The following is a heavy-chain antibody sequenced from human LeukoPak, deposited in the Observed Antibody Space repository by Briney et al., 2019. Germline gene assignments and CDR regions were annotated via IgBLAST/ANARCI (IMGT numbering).Heavy chain of an antibody. CDR2: INPSGGST. Sequence: GASVKVSCKASGYTFTSYGISWVRQAPGQGLEWMGIINPSGGSTSYAQKFQGRVTMTRDTSTSTVYMELSSLRSEDTAVYYCARELGYCSGGSCYSNEEYYYYGMDVWGQGTTVTVSS. V-gene: IGHV1-46*01. CDR3: ARELGYCSGGSCYSNEEYYYYGMDV. D-gene: IGHD2-15*01. CDR1: GYTFTSYG. J-gene: IGHJ6*02.